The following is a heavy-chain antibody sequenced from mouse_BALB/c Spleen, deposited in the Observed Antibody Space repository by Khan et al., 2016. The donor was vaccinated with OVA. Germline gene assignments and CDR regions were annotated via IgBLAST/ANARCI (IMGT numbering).Heavy chain of an antibody. CDR3: ARQPYYHYYIMDY. CDR1: GFSLTNYG. D-gene: IGHD2-10*01. Sequence: QVQLKESGPALVAPSQSLSITCTISGFSLTNYGVHWVRQPPGKGLEWLVVIWSDGSTTYNSALKSRLSISKDNSKSQVFLKMNSHQTDDTTMYYCARQPYYHYYIMDYWGQGTSVTVSS. CDR2: IWSDGST. J-gene: IGHJ4*01. V-gene: IGHV2-6-1*01.